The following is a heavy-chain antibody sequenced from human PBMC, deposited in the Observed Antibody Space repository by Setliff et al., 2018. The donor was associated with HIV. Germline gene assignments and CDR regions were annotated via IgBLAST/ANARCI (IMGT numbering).Heavy chain of an antibody. Sequence: SETLSLTCAVYGGSFSAYSWSWIRQPPGKGLEWIGEICHSGSADYNPSLRSRVNMSIDTSTRQFSLNLSSVTAADTAVYYCARHRRPLGNYRDAVDIWGQGTMVTVSS. D-gene: IGHD3-10*01. CDR1: GGSFSAYS. V-gene: IGHV4-34*01. J-gene: IGHJ3*02. CDR2: ICHSGSA. CDR3: ARHRRPLGNYRDAVDI.